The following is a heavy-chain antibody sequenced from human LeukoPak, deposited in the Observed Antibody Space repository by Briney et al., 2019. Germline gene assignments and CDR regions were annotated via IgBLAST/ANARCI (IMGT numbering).Heavy chain of an antibody. CDR1: GFTISNYG. Sequence: GGSLRLSCAASGFTISNYGMNWVRQAPGKGLEWVSSISSSSTYIYYADSVKGRFTISRDNAKNSLYLQMNSLRAEDTAVHYCATSTGWNYYYYYMDVWGKGTTVIASS. CDR3: ATSTGWNYYYYYMDV. J-gene: IGHJ6*03. CDR2: ISSSSTYI. D-gene: IGHD6-19*01. V-gene: IGHV3-21*01.